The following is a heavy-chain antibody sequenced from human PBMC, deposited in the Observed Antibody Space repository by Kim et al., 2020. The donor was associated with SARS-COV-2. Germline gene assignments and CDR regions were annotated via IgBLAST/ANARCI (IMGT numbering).Heavy chain of an antibody. CDR1: GFTVSSNY. CDR2: IYSGGST. J-gene: IGHJ4*02. CDR3: ARGLPYYDFWSGYYPLDY. D-gene: IGHD3-3*01. Sequence: GGSLRLSCAASGFTVSSNYMSWVRQAPGKGLEWVSVIYSGGSTYYADSVKGRFTISRHNSKNTLYLQMNSLRAEDTAVYYCARGLPYYDFWSGYYPLDYWGQGTLVTVSS. V-gene: IGHV3-53*04.